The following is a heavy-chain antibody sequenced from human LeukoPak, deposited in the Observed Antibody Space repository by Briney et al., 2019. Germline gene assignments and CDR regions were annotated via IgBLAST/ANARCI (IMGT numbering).Heavy chain of an antibody. V-gene: IGHV4-39*01. D-gene: IGHD3-3*01. CDR1: GGSISSSSYY. J-gene: IGHJ4*02. CDR3: ARLRYYDFWSGYYWSNYYFDY. Sequence: PSETLSLTCTVSGGSISSSSYYWGWIRQPPGKGLEWIGSIYYSGSTYYNPSLKSRVAISVDTSKNQFSLKLSSVTAADTAVYYCARLRYYDFWSGYYWSNYYFDYWGQGTLVTVSS. CDR2: IYYSGST.